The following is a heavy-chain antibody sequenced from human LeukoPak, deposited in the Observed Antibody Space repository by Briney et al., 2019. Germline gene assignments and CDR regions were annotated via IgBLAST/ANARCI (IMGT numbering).Heavy chain of an antibody. J-gene: IGHJ4*02. CDR2: IYTSGTT. CDR3: ARGGGNSGWLQVFGY. D-gene: IGHD6-19*01. Sequence: SETLSLTCTVSGGSISGYYWNWIRQSAGKGLEWIGRIYTSGTTNYNTSLKSRVSMSVDTPNNKFSLKLTSVTAADTAVYYCARGGGNSGWLQVFGYWGQGTLVTVSS. CDR1: GGSISGYY. V-gene: IGHV4-4*07.